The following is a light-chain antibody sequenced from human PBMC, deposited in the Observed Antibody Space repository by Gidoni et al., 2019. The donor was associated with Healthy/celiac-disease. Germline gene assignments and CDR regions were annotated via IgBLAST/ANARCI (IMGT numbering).Light chain of an antibody. CDR2: GAS. CDR3: QQYGGSPRT. Sequence: IVLTQSPGTLSLSPGESATLSCRASQSVSSSYLAWYQQKPGQAPRLLIYGASSRATGIPDRFSGSGSGTDFTLTISRLEPEDFAVYYCQQYGGSPRTFGQGTKVEIK. CDR1: QSVSSSY. J-gene: IGKJ1*01. V-gene: IGKV3-20*01.